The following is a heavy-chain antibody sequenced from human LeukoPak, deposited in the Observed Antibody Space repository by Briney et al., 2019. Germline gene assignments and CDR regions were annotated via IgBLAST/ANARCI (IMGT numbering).Heavy chain of an antibody. Sequence: PSETLSLTCAVYRGSFSGYYWSWLRQPPAKGREWMGEINHSGSTNYNPSLKSRVTISVKTSKNQFFLKMSYVTAADAAVYYCGRGDTIYSSSSTYFDYWGQGTLVTVSS. CDR3: GRGDTIYSSSSTYFDY. CDR2: INHSGST. D-gene: IGHD6-6*01. J-gene: IGHJ4*02. V-gene: IGHV4-34*01. CDR1: RGSFSGYY.